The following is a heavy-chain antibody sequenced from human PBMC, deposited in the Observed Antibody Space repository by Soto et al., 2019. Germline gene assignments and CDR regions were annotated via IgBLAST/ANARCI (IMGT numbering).Heavy chain of an antibody. V-gene: IGHV1-69*05. CDR3: ARGKYCSSTSCYSYYGMNV. CDR1: GGTFSSYA. J-gene: IGHJ6*02. D-gene: IGHD2-2*01. CDR2: IIPIFGTA. Sequence: SVKVSCKASGGTFSSYAISWVRQAPGQGLEWMGGIIPIFGTANYAQKFQGRVTMTRNTSISTAYMELSSLRSEDTAVYYCARGKYCSSTSCYSYYGMNVWGQGTTVTVSS.